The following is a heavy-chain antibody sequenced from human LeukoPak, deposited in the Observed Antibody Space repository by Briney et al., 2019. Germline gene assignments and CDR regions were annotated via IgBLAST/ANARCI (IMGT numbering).Heavy chain of an antibody. Sequence: SETLSLTCTVSGDSMRSYYWRWIRQAPGKGLEWLGHMDDRGDTNYNPSLKGRGSISVDTSKNQFSLKLRSVTAADTAVYYCARDSRYDSGWFDDGLDVWGPGTTVTVSS. CDR2: MDDRGDT. V-gene: IGHV4-59*01. CDR1: GDSMRSYY. D-gene: IGHD6-13*01. J-gene: IGHJ6*02. CDR3: ARDSRYDSGWFDDGLDV.